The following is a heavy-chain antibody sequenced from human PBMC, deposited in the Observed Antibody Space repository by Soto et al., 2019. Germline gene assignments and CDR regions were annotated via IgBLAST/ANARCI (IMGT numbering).Heavy chain of an antibody. D-gene: IGHD6-13*01. Sequence: GGSLRLSCAASGFTFSSYGMHWVRQAPGKGLEWVAVISYDGSNKYYADSVKGRFTISRDNSKNTLYLQMNSLRAEDTAVYYCANLRSSSWPFDYWGQGTLVTVSS. J-gene: IGHJ4*02. CDR1: GFTFSSYG. CDR2: ISYDGSNK. CDR3: ANLRSSSWPFDY. V-gene: IGHV3-30*18.